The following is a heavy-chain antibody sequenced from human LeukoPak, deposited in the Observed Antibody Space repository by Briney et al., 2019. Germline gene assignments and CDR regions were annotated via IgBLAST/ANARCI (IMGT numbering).Heavy chain of an antibody. CDR2: IYYSGST. V-gene: IGHV4-39*01. CDR1: GGSISSSSYY. CDR3: ARGTGEGYTYGRYYFDY. D-gene: IGHD5-18*01. Sequence: SETLSLTCTVSGGSISSSSYYWGWIRQPPGKRLEWIGSIYYSGSTYYNPSLKSRVTISVDTSKNQFSLKLSSVTAADTAVYYCARGTGEGYTYGRYYFDYWGQGTLVTVSS. J-gene: IGHJ4*02.